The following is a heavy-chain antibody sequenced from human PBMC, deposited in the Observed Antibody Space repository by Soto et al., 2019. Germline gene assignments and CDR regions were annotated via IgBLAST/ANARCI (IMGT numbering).Heavy chain of an antibody. CDR2: ISGSGGST. D-gene: IGHD2-15*01. CDR3: AKVRGYCSGGSCYSYYYGMDV. CDR1: GFTFSSYA. J-gene: IGHJ6*02. V-gene: IGHV3-23*01. Sequence: PGGSLRLSCAASGFTFSSYAMSWVRQAPGKGLEWVSAISGSGGSTYYADSVKGRFTISRDNSKNTLYLQMNSLRAEDTAVYYCAKVRGYCSGGSCYSYYYGMDVWGQGTTVTVSS.